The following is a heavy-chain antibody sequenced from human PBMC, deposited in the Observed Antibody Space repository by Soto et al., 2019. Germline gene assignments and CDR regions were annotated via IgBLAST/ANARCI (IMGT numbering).Heavy chain of an antibody. J-gene: IGHJ5*02. CDR1: GYTFTGYY. Sequence: QVQLVQSGAEERKPGASVKVSCKASGYTFTGYYINWVRQAPGQGLEWMGWMNPNNGDAKYAPQFLGRVTMTRDTSTTTAYLELARLRSDDTATFYCARARVAATRPWFDPWGQGTLVGVSS. D-gene: IGHD2-15*01. V-gene: IGHV1-2*02. CDR2: MNPNNGDA. CDR3: ARARVAATRPWFDP.